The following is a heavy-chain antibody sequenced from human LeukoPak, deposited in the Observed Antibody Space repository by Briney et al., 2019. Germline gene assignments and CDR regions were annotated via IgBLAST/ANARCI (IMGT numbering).Heavy chain of an antibody. J-gene: IGHJ4*02. Sequence: GGSLRLPCAASGFTFSSYAMSWVRQAPGKGLEWVSAISGSGGSTYYADSVKGRFTISRDNSKNTLYLQMNSLRAEDTAVYYCAKGRSIVPAASGPDYWGQGTLVAVSS. CDR2: ISGSGGST. D-gene: IGHD2-2*01. CDR3: AKGRSIVPAASGPDY. V-gene: IGHV3-23*01. CDR1: GFTFSSYA.